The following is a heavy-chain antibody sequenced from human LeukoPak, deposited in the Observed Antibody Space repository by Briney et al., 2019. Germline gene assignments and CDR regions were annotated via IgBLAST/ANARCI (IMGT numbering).Heavy chain of an antibody. V-gene: IGHV1-2*02. CDR2: IERDSGGT. J-gene: IGHJ4*02. D-gene: IGHD5-18*01. CDR3: ARGHVTAASFDY. Sequence: ASVKVSCKASGSTFTGYYILWVRQAPGQGLEWMGWIERDSGGTNYAQKFQGRVTMTRDTSITTAYMELSRLRSDDTAVYYCARGHVTAASFDYWGQGTLVTVSP. CDR1: GSTFTGYY.